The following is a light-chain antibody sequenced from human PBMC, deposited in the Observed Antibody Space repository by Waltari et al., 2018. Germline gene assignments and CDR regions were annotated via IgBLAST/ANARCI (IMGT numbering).Light chain of an antibody. V-gene: IGKV4-1*01. J-gene: IGKJ1*01. CDR3: HQYYSSPWT. Sequence: DIVMTQSPDSLAVSLGERATNNCKSSQSVLYSSNNKNCLAWYQQKPGQPPKLLIYWASTRESGVPDRFSGSGSGTDFTLTISSLQAEDVAVYYCHQYYSSPWTFGQGTKVEI. CDR1: QSVLYSSNNKNC. CDR2: WAS.